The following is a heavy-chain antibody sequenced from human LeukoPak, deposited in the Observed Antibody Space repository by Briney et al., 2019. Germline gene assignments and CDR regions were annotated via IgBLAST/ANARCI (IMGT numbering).Heavy chain of an antibody. Sequence: GGSLRLSCAASGFTFSDHYTDWVRQAPGKGLEWVGRIRDKTNSYSTDYAASVKGRFTISRDDSQNSLYLQMNSLKTEDTAVYYCARRYNSGWDYWGQGTLVTVSS. CDR2: IRDKTNSYST. D-gene: IGHD6-19*01. V-gene: IGHV3-72*01. J-gene: IGHJ4*02. CDR3: ARRYNSGWDY. CDR1: GFTFSDHY.